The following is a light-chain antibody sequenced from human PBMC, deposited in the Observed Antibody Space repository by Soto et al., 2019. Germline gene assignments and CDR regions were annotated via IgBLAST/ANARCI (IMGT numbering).Light chain of an antibody. J-gene: IGKJ2*01. V-gene: IGKV1-9*01. CDR2: AAS. CDR1: QGISSY. CDR3: QQYNSYSPLYT. Sequence: IQLTQSPSSLSASVGDRVTITCRASQGISSYLAWYQQNPGKAPKLLIYAASTLQSGGPSRFSGSGSGTEFTLTISSRQPDDVATDYCQQYNSYSPLYTFGQGTKLEIK.